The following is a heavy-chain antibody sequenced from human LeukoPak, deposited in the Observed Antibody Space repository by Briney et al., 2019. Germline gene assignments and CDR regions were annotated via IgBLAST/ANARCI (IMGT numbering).Heavy chain of an antibody. V-gene: IGHV3-48*03. CDR3: ARNPIVGATTWFDP. CDR2: ISSSSRII. Sequence: GGSLRLSCAPSGFTFGSYEMNWVRQAPGKGLKWVSYISSSSRIIYYADSVKGRFTISRDNAKESLYLQMNSLRAEDTAVYYCARNPIVGATTWFDPWGEGTLVTVSS. CDR1: GFTFGSYE. J-gene: IGHJ5*02. D-gene: IGHD1-26*01.